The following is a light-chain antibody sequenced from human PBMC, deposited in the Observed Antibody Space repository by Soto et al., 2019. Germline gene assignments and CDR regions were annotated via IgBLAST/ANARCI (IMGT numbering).Light chain of an antibody. CDR1: SSNIGAGYY. CDR2: GNS. Sequence: QAVVTQPPSVSGAPGQRVTISCTGSSSNIGAGYYVHWYQQLPGTAPKFLIYGNSNRPSGVPDRFSGSKSGTSASLAITGLQAEDEADYYCQSYDSSLRGPVFGGGTKLTVL. CDR3: QSYDSSLRGPV. J-gene: IGLJ3*02. V-gene: IGLV1-40*01.